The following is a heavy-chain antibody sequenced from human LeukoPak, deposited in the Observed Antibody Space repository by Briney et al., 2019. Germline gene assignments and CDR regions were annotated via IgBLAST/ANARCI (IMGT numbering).Heavy chain of an antibody. CDR3: ARNGVIVNFDY. Sequence: SETLPLTCAVYGGSFSGHYWSWIRQPPGKGLEWIGEINHSGSTNYNPSLKSRVTISVDTSKNQFSLKLSSVTAADTAVYYCARNGVIVNFDYWGQGTLVTVSS. D-gene: IGHD3-16*02. CDR2: INHSGST. J-gene: IGHJ4*02. V-gene: IGHV4-34*01. CDR1: GGSFSGHY.